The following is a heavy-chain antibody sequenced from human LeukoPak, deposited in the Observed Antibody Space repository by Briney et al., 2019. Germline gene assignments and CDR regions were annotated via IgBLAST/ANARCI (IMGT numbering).Heavy chain of an antibody. J-gene: IGHJ3*01. CDR3: AAPSARSTVTTWSAFDL. CDR2: FDPEDDRG. Sequence: ASVTVSCKVSGYRLTELYIYWVRQAPGEGPEWMGGFDPEDDRGIYAQKFQGRVTMTEDTSTNTAYMELSSLRSEDSAMYYCAAPSARSTVTTWSAFDLWGQGTMVTVS. V-gene: IGHV1-24*01. CDR1: GYRLTELY. D-gene: IGHD4-17*01.